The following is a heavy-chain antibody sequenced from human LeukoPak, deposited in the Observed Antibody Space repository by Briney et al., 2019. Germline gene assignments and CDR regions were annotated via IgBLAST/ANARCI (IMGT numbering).Heavy chain of an antibody. V-gene: IGHV1-8*01. CDR3: VRVGFNAVAGLPKSTYYDYGMDV. D-gene: IGHD6-19*01. Sequence: PRASVKVSCKASGYTFTSYDINWVRQATGQGLEWMGWMNPSSGYSGSAQNFQGRVTMTRNTSKSTAYMELSSLRSEDTAVYYCVRVGFNAVAGLPKSTYYDYGMDVRGQGTTVTVSS. CDR2: MNPSSGYS. J-gene: IGHJ6*02. CDR1: GYTFTSYD.